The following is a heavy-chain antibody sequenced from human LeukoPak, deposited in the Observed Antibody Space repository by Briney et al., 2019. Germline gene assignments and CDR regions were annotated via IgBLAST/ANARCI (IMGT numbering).Heavy chain of an antibody. V-gene: IGHV4-59*01. CDR2: IYYSGST. CDR3: ARDPRYCSGGSCYSTDDAFDI. CDR1: GGSISSYY. J-gene: IGHJ3*02. D-gene: IGHD2-15*01. Sequence: SETLSLTCTVSGGSISSYYWSLIRQPPGKGLEWIGYIYYSGSTNYNPSLKSRVTISGDTSKNQFSLKLSSVTAADTAVYYCARDPRYCSGGSCYSTDDAFDIWGQGTMVTVSS.